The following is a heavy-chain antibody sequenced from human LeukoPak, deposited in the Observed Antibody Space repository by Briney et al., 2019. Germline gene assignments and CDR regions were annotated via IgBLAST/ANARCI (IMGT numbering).Heavy chain of an antibody. Sequence: GGSLRLSCAASGFTFGSYTMHWVRQAPGKGLEWVAVISYDGSNKYYADSVKGRFTISRDNSKNTLYLQMNSLRAEDTAVYYCAGERRDNYDYSRWGEKGYYYYYMDVWGKGTTVTVSS. V-gene: IGHV3-30*04. J-gene: IGHJ6*03. D-gene: IGHD3-16*01. CDR3: AGERRDNYDYSRWGEKGYYYYYMDV. CDR1: GFTFGSYT. CDR2: ISYDGSNK.